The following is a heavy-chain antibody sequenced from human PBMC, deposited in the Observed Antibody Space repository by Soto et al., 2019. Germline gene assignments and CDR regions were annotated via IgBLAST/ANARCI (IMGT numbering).Heavy chain of an antibody. D-gene: IGHD6-19*01. CDR2: IYYHGNT. Sequence: PSETLSLTSAVSGGNISSRTYSWGWIRQPPGKSLEWIGTIYYHGNTYSNPSLKSRVTISVDTSNNQLSLRLRSVTAADTAIYYCARHDGFSSGWVFDYWGHGTLVTVSS. CDR1: GGNISSRTYS. V-gene: IGHV4-39*01. CDR3: ARHDGFSSGWVFDY. J-gene: IGHJ4*01.